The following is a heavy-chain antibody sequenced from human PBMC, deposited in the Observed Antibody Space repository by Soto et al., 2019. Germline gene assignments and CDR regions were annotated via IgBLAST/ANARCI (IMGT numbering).Heavy chain of an antibody. V-gene: IGHV5-10-1*01. Sequence: GESLKISCKGSGYSFTSYWISGVRQMPGKGLEWMGRIDPSDSYTNYSPSFQGHVTISADKSISTAYLQWSSLKASDTAMYYCARRKSGTRDAFDIWGQGTMVTVSS. CDR2: IDPSDSYT. D-gene: IGHD3-10*01. J-gene: IGHJ3*02. CDR3: ARRKSGTRDAFDI. CDR1: GYSFTSYW.